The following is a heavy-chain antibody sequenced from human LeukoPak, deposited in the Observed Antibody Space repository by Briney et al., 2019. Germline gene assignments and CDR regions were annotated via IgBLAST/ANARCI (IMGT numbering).Heavy chain of an antibody. Sequence: SETLSLTCTVSGGSISSSYCSWIRQPGGEGLGWIGCIYTGGSTNYNPSLKGRVAMSVDTSKNQFSLKLSSVTAADTAVYYGAREGCSSTSCHINGWFDPWGQGTLVTVSS. CDR3: AREGCSSTSCHINGWFDP. CDR2: IYTGGST. J-gene: IGHJ5*02. CDR1: GGSISSSY. D-gene: IGHD2-2*02. V-gene: IGHV4-4*07.